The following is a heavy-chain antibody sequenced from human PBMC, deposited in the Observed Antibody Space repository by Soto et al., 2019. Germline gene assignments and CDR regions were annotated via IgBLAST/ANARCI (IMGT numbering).Heavy chain of an antibody. CDR1: GGSISSYY. V-gene: IGHV4-4*07. CDR2: IYITGST. Sequence: QVQLQESGPGLVKPSETLSLTCTVSGGSISSYYWSWIRQPAGKGLEWIGRIYITGSTNYNPSLKGRVTMSVDTSKNQFSLKLNSVTAADTAVYYCARDQYSYGHFGYYYYGMDVWGQGTTVTVSS. J-gene: IGHJ6*02. CDR3: ARDQYSYGHFGYYYYGMDV. D-gene: IGHD5-18*01.